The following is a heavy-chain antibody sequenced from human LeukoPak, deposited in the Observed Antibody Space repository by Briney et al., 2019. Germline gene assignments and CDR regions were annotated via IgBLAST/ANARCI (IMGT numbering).Heavy chain of an antibody. CDR2: ISYSGST. J-gene: IGHJ3*02. CDR3: ARRGTGGRSFVI. Sequence: SETLSLTCTVSGGSVSSGSYYWTWIRQPPGKGLEWIGYISYSGSTNFNPSLKSRVTISVDTSKNQFSLNLSSVTAADTAVYYCARRGTGGRSFVIWGQGTMVSVSS. CDR1: GGSVSSGSYY. V-gene: IGHV4-61*01. D-gene: IGHD2-8*02.